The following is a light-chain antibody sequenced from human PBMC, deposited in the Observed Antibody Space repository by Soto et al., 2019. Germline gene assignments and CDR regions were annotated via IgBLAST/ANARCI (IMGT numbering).Light chain of an antibody. CDR1: QSVTTSY. Sequence: DIVLTQSPGTLSLSPGDRATLSCRASQSVTTSYIACYQQKPGQPPRLLVYGACSRATGIPDRFSGSGSGTDFTLTISRLEPEDFAVYYCQQYGNSPYTFGQGTTLEIK. CDR2: GAC. CDR3: QQYGNSPYT. V-gene: IGKV3-20*01. J-gene: IGKJ2*01.